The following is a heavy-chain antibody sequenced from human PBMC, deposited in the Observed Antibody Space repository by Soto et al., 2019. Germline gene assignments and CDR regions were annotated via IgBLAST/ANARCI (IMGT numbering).Heavy chain of an antibody. CDR3: AKAVIPNRYYFDY. D-gene: IGHD3-22*01. CDR1: GFTFSSYA. V-gene: IGHV3-23*01. J-gene: IGHJ4*02. Sequence: EVQLLESGGGLVQPGGSLRLSCAASGFTFSSYAMNWVRQAPGKGLEWVSAISGSGGSTYYADSVKGRFTISRDNYKNTRYLQMSSLRAEDTAVYYCAKAVIPNRYYFDYWGQGTLVTVSS. CDR2: ISGSGGST.